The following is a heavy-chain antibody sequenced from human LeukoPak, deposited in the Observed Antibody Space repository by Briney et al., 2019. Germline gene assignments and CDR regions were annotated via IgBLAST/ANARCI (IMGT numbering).Heavy chain of an antibody. D-gene: IGHD1-1*01. CDR2: INPNSGGT. Sequence: ASVKVSCKASGYTFTGYYMHWVRQAPGQGLEWMGWINPNSGGTNYAQKFQGRVTMTRDTSISTAYMELSRLRSDDTAVYYCTRGGLTTGTTRTDYWGQGTLVTVSS. CDR1: GYTFTGYY. CDR3: TRGGLTTGTTRTDY. J-gene: IGHJ4*02. V-gene: IGHV1-2*02.